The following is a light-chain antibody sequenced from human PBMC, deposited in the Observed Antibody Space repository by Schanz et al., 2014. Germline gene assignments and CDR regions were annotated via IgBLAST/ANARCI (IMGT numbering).Light chain of an antibody. CDR1: SSNIGALYD. CDR2: ANS. V-gene: IGLV1-40*01. CDR3: QSYDSSLSAYVV. J-gene: IGLJ2*01. Sequence: QSVLTQPPSVSGAQGQRVTISCTGSSSNIGALYDVHWYQQLPGTAPKLLIYANSRRPSGVPDRFSGSKSGTSASLAITGLQAEDEADYYCQSYDSSLSAYVVFGGGTKLTVL.